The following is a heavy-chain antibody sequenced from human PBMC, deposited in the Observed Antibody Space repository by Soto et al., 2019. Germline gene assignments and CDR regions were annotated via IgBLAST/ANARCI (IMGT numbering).Heavy chain of an antibody. V-gene: IGHV3-23*01. Sequence: GGSLRLSCAASGFTFSSYAMSWVRQAPGKGLEWVSAISGSGGSTYYADSVKGRFTISRDNSKNTLYLQMNSLRAEDTAVYYCAKGLYPSQAYYSGGSCYLPFDYWGQGTLVTVSS. CDR2: ISGSGGST. D-gene: IGHD2-15*01. CDR1: GFTFSSYA. J-gene: IGHJ4*02. CDR3: AKGLYPSQAYYSGGSCYLPFDY.